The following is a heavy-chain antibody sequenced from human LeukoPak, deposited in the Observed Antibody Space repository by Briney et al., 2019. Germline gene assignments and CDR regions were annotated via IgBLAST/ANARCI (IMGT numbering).Heavy chain of an antibody. J-gene: IGHJ4*02. Sequence: ASVKVSCKASGYTFTGYYMHWARQAPGQGLEWMGWINPNSGGTNYAQKFQGWVTMTRDTSISTAYMELSRLRSDDTAVYYCARGAGSYSFPSQFDYWGQGTLVTVSS. CDR1: GYTFTGYY. D-gene: IGHD2-21*01. V-gene: IGHV1-2*04. CDR3: ARGAGSYSFPSQFDY. CDR2: INPNSGGT.